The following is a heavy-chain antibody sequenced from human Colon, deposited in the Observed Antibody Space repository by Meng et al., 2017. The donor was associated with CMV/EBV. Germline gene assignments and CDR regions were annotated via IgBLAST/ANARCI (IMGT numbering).Heavy chain of an antibody. CDR3: AKAVSGPYYGSGLYGMDV. Sequence: GGSLRLSCTASGFTFSGHGMHWVRQAPGKGLEWVAVIWFDGNKKYYADAVKGRFTISRDNSKNTLSLQMDNLRVDDTAKYYCAKAVSGPYYGSGLYGMDVWGQGTMVTVSS. CDR2: IWFDGNKK. D-gene: IGHD3-10*01. J-gene: IGHJ6*02. V-gene: IGHV3-33*06. CDR1: GFTFSGHG.